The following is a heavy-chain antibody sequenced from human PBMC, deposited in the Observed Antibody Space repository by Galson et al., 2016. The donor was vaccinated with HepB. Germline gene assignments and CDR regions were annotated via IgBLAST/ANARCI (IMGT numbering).Heavy chain of an antibody. J-gene: IGHJ6*04. CDR3: ATDGIGDYYYGLDV. CDR1: GGSTGGSY. V-gene: IGHV4-59*01. Sequence: SETLSLTCAVSGGSTGGSYWSWIRQPPGKGLEWIGFIYYTGTTNYSPSLKSRVSISLDTSKSQFSLRLTSVTPADTAVYFCATDGIGDYYYGLDVWGKGTSVTVSS. CDR2: IYYTGTT. D-gene: IGHD3-16*01.